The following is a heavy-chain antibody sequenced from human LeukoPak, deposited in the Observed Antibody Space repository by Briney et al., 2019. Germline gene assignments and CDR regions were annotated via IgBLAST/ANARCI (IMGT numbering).Heavy chain of an antibody. CDR2: IIPIFGTA. CDR3: ATPGPEYSSSWYPFDY. D-gene: IGHD6-13*01. V-gene: IGHV1-69*06. Sequence: ASVKASCKASGGTFSSYAISWVRQAPGQGLEWMGGIIPIFGTANYAQKFQGRVTITADKSTSTAYMELSSLRSEDTAVYYCATPGPEYSSSWYPFDYWGQGTLVTVSS. J-gene: IGHJ4*02. CDR1: GGTFSSYA.